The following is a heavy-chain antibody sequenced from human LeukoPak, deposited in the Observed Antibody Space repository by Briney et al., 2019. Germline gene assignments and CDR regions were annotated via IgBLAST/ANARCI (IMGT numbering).Heavy chain of an antibody. D-gene: IGHD4/OR15-4a*01. CDR3: ARDRYGASVDGHWYFDL. J-gene: IGHJ2*01. CDR2: IYTSGST. CDR1: GGSISSDSYY. Sequence: SETLSLTCSVSGGSISSDSYYWNWIRQPAGKGLEWIGRIYTSGSTNYNPSLRGRVTMSIDTSGNQFSLNLDSVTAADTAVYYCARDRYGASVDGHWYFDLWGRGTLVTASS. V-gene: IGHV4-61*02.